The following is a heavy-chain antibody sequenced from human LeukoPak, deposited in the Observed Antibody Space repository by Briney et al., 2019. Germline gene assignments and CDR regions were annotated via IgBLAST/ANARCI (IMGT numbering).Heavy chain of an antibody. CDR3: ARRDYSGSYFDY. J-gene: IGHJ4*02. D-gene: IGHD1-26*01. Sequence: PSETLSLTCTVSGGSISSSSHYWGWIRQAPGKGLEWIGNIYYRGGTYYNPSLKSRVTMSVDTSKNQFSLKLSSVTAADTAVYYCARRDYSGSYFDYWGQGTLVTVSS. CDR1: GGSISSSSHY. V-gene: IGHV4-39*01. CDR2: IYYRGGT.